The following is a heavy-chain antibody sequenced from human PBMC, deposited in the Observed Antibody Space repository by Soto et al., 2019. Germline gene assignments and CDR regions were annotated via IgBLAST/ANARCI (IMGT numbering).Heavy chain of an antibody. Sequence: EVQLVESGGGLVKPGGSLRLSCAASRFTFNTYTMDWVRRSPGKGLEWVSSISGSGNYIYHADSVKGRFSISRDNAKNSLFLQMNSLRAEDTAVYYCVRNKGGCSSTSCHSYGMDVWGRGTTVTVSS. CDR3: VRNKGGCSSTSCHSYGMDV. CDR2: ISGSGNYI. V-gene: IGHV3-21*01. J-gene: IGHJ6*02. D-gene: IGHD2-2*01. CDR1: RFTFNTYT.